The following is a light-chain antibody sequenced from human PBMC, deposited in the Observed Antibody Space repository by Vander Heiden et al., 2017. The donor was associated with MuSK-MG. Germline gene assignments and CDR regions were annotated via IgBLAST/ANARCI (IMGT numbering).Light chain of an antibody. CDR2: GNN. CDR3: QSYDSSLSGSRV. J-gene: IGLJ2*01. CDR1: SSDIGAGDN. Sequence: SVLTQPPSVSRAPGQRVTISCTGCSSDIGAGDNVLWYQHLPGTAPKLLVFGNNKRPSGVPARFSGSKSGTSASLAITGLQAEDEADDYCQSYDSSLSGSRVFGGGTKLTVL. V-gene: IGLV1-40*01.